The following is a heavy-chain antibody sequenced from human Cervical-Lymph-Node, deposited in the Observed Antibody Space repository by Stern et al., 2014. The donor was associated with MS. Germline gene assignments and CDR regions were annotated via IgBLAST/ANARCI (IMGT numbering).Heavy chain of an antibody. Sequence: QLQLQESGPGLVKPSETLSLICTVSGGSVSSSDDYWSWIRQAPGKGLEWIGYIYNSVSVNYNPSLKSRVTISIDMSKNQFSLNLSSVTAADTAVYYCARSYYALDVWGQGTTVTVSS. J-gene: IGHJ6*02. CDR1: GGSVSSSDDY. CDR2: IYNSVSV. CDR3: ARSYYALDV. V-gene: IGHV4-61*08.